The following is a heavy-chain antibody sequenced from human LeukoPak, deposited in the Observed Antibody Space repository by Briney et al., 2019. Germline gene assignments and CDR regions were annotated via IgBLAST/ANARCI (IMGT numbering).Heavy chain of an antibody. CDR2: ISGSGGST. V-gene: IGHV3-23*01. CDR3: AKVFNIVVVPAGFDY. Sequence: GGSLRLSCAASGFTFSSYAMSWVRQAPGKGLEWVSAISGSGGSTYYADSVKGRFTISRDNSKNTLYLQMNSLRAEDTAVYYCAKVFNIVVVPAGFDYWGQGTLVTVSS. CDR1: GFTFSSYA. J-gene: IGHJ4*02. D-gene: IGHD2-2*01.